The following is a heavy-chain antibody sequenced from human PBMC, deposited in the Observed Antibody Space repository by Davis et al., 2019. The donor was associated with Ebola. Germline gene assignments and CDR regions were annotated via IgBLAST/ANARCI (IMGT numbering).Heavy chain of an antibody. J-gene: IGHJ6*03. D-gene: IGHD6-13*01. CDR2: INPNSGGT. CDR3: ARDLEGRDGDSWSYYYYYMDV. Sequence: ASVKVSCKASGYTFTGSYIHWVRQAPGQGLEWMGWINPNSGGTNYAQKFQGRVTMTRDTSVGTAYMELSSLRSDDTAVYYCARDLEGRDGDSWSYYYYYMDVWGKGTTVTVSS. CDR1: GYTFTGSY. V-gene: IGHV1-2*02.